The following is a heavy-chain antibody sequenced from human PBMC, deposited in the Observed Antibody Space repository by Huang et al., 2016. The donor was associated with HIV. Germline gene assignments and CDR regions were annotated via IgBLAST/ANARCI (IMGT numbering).Heavy chain of an antibody. CDR3: AKDCPHSYNVLDS. D-gene: IGHD3-10*02. J-gene: IGHJ4*02. CDR1: VFRFSSCA. V-gene: IGHV3-30*02. Sequence: QVQLVESGGGVVQPGGSLRLACAASVFRFSSCAIHWVRQGPDKGLEWVAFVRYDGSKTEYADSVKGRLTISRDNSKNTLYLQMSSLKTEDTAFYFCAKDCPHSYNVLDSWGQGTLVTVSS. CDR2: VRYDGSKT.